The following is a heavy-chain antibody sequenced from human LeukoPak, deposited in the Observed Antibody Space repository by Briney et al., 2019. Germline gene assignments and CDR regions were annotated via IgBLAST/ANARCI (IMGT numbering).Heavy chain of an antibody. Sequence: GGSLRLSCAASGFTFSRYEMNWVRQAPGKGLEWISYISSSGSTMYYADSVKGRFTISRDNAKSLLYLQMDSLRAEDTALYYCARDGYYASGAYYYYAMDVWGQGTTVTVSS. CDR2: ISSSGSTM. V-gene: IGHV3-48*03. D-gene: IGHD3-3*01. CDR1: GFTFSRYE. CDR3: ARDGYYASGAYYYYAMDV. J-gene: IGHJ6*02.